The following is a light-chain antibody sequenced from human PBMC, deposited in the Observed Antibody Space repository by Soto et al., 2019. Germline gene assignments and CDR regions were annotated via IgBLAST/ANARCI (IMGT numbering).Light chain of an antibody. V-gene: IGLV2-14*01. J-gene: IGLJ1*01. CDR1: SSDIGGYNY. CDR2: KVS. Sequence: QSVLTQPASVSGSPGQSITTSCTGTSSDIGGYNYVSWYQQHPGRAPKLMIYKVSNRPSGVPYRFSGSKSGNTASLTISGLQAEDEADYYCSSFTSSTLGVFGTGTKLTVL. CDR3: SSFTSSTLGV.